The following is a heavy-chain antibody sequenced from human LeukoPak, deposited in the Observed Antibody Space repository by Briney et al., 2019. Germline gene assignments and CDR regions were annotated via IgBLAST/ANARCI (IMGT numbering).Heavy chain of an antibody. J-gene: IGHJ3*02. D-gene: IGHD3-22*01. CDR1: GFTFSTYS. V-gene: IGHV3-48*02. CDR2: ISSSGSDI. Sequence: GGSLRLSCAASGFTFSTYSMNWVRQAPGKGLEWVSFISSSGSDIYYADSVKGRFTISRDNAKNSLYLQMNSLRDEDTAVYYCARDQTPHYYDSSGYYRNDAFDIWGQGTMVTVSS. CDR3: ARDQTPHYYDSSGYYRNDAFDI.